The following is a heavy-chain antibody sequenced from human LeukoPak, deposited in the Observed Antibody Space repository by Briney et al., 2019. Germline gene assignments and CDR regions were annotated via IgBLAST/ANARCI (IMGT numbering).Heavy chain of an antibody. J-gene: IGHJ4*02. CDR1: GFTFSRCA. V-gene: IGHV3-23*01. CDR2: ISGSSGST. Sequence: PGGSLRLSCTDSGFTFSRCAMTWVRQAPGKGLEWVSGISGSSGSTYYADSVKGRFTISRDNSKNTLYLQMNSLRAEDTAVYYCAKDGTNLEWLLKGDYWGQGTLVTVSS. D-gene: IGHD3-3*01. CDR3: AKDGTNLEWLLKGDY.